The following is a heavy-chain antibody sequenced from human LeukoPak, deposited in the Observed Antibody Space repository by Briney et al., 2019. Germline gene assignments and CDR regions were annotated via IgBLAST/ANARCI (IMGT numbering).Heavy chain of an antibody. Sequence: PGGSLRLSCSASGFTFSSYAMSWVRQAPGKGLEWVSDISGSGGSTNYADSVKGRFTISRDNAKNSLYLQMNSLRAEDTAVYYCARCSGGSYYHSDDYWGRGTLVSVSS. J-gene: IGHJ4*02. CDR1: GFTFSSYA. CDR3: ARCSGGSYYHSDDY. V-gene: IGHV3-23*01. CDR2: ISGSGGST. D-gene: IGHD2-15*01.